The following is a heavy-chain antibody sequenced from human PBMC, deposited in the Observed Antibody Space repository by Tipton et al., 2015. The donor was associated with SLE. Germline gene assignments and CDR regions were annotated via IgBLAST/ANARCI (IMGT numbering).Heavy chain of an antibody. Sequence: TLSLTCRVYGGSFSNYYWSWIRQSPGKGLEWIGEINHSGSTNHNPSLKSRVTISVDTSKNQFSLKVNSVTAADTAVYYCARQSMAARPDFDFWGQGTLVTVSS. CDR1: GGSFSNYY. J-gene: IGHJ4*02. V-gene: IGHV4-34*01. D-gene: IGHD6-6*01. CDR2: INHSGST. CDR3: ARQSMAARPDFDF.